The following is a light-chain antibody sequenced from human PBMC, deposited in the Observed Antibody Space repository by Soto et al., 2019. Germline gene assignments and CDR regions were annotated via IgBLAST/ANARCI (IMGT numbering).Light chain of an antibody. Sequence: EIVLTQSPPTLSLSPGERAILSCIPSQSVSSSYLAWYQQKPGQAPRLLIYGASSRATGIPDRFSGSGSGTDFTLTISRLEPEDFAVYYCQQYGSSPRTFGQGTKVDI. J-gene: IGKJ1*01. CDR1: QSVSSSY. CDR3: QQYGSSPRT. CDR2: GAS. V-gene: IGKV3-20*01.